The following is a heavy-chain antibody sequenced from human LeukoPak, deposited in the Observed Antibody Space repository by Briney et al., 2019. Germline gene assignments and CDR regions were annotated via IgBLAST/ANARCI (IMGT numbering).Heavy chain of an antibody. Sequence: SETLSLTCAVYGGSFSGYYWSWIRQPPGKGLEWIGEINHSGSTNYNPSLKSRVTISVDTSKNQFSLKLSSVTAADTAVYYCARGHGAEVDYWGQGTLVTVSS. CDR1: GGSFSGYY. J-gene: IGHJ4*02. CDR3: ARGHGAEVDY. V-gene: IGHV4-34*01. D-gene: IGHD1-26*01. CDR2: INHSGST.